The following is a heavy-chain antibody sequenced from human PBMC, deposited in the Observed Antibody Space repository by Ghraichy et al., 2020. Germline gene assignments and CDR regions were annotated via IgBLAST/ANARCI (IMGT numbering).Heavy chain of an antibody. Sequence: SETLSLTCAVYGGSFSGYYWSWIRQPPGKGLEWIGEINHSGSTNYNPSLKSRVTISVDTSKNQFSLKLSSVTAADTAVYYCARGRGRRGSGSYLVLSQFYYFDYWGQGTLVTVSS. CDR2: INHSGST. J-gene: IGHJ4*02. CDR3: ARGRGRRGSGSYLVLSQFYYFDY. D-gene: IGHD3-10*01. V-gene: IGHV4-34*01. CDR1: GGSFSGYY.